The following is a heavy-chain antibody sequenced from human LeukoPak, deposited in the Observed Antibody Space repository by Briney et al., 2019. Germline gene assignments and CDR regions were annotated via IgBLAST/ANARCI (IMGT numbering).Heavy chain of an antibody. D-gene: IGHD6-19*01. V-gene: IGHV3-21*01. Sequence: AGGSLRLSCAASGFTFSSYSMNWVRQAPGKGLEWVSSISSSSSYIYYADSVKGRFTISRDNSNNTLSLQMNSLRAEDTAVYYCARDSGYGSGWGPYYYGMDVWGQGATVTVSS. CDR1: GFTFSSYS. J-gene: IGHJ6*02. CDR2: ISSSSSYI. CDR3: ARDSGYGSGWGPYYYGMDV.